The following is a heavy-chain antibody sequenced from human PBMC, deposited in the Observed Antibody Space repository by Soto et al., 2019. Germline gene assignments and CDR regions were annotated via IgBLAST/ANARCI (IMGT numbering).Heavy chain of an antibody. J-gene: IGHJ3*02. CDR1: GFTFSSYW. CDR3: ARAGDYGDYVFDAFDI. V-gene: IGHV3-74*01. Sequence: GGSLRLSCAASGFTFSSYWMHWVRQAPGKGLVWVSRINSDGSSTSYADSVKGRFTISRDNAKNALYLQMNSLRAEDTAVYYCARAGDYGDYVFDAFDIWGQGTMVTVS. CDR2: INSDGSST. D-gene: IGHD4-17*01.